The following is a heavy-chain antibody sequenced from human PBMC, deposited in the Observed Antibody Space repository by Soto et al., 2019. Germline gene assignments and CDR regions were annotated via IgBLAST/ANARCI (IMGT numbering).Heavy chain of an antibody. V-gene: IGHV4-39*01. CDR1: GGSISSSSYY. D-gene: IGHD3-10*01. CDR2: IYYSGST. CDR3: ARHEGVFPYYYYGMDV. Sequence: TLSLTCTVSGGSISSSSYYWGWIRQPPGKGLEWIGSIYYSGSTYYNPSLKSRVTISVDTPKNQFSLKLSSVTAADTAVYYCARHEGVFPYYYYGMDVWGQGTTVTVSS. J-gene: IGHJ6*02.